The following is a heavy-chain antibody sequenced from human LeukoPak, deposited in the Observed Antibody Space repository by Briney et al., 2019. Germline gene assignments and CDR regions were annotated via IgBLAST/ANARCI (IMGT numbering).Heavy chain of an antibody. CDR2: IYSGGTT. J-gene: IGHJ4*02. CDR1: GVTSNY. D-gene: IGHD6-6*01. Sequence: GSLGLSCAASGVTSNYMTWVRQAPGKGLEWVSVIYSGGTTYYADSVKGRFTISRDNSKSTLFVYLQMNSLRTDDTALYYCAGGGEAARSLAYWGQGALVTVSS. V-gene: IGHV3-66*02. CDR3: AGGGEAARSLAY.